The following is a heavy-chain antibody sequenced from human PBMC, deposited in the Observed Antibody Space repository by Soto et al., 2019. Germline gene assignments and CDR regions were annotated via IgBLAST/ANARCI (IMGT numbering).Heavy chain of an antibody. J-gene: IGHJ6*02. Sequence: LRLSCAASGFTVSSNYMSWVRQAPGKGLEWVSVIYSGGSTYYADSVKGRFTISRDNSKNTLYLQMNSLRAEDTAVYYCARDGDYYYGMDVWGQGTTVTVSS. D-gene: IGHD7-27*01. V-gene: IGHV3-53*01. CDR3: ARDGDYYYGMDV. CDR2: IYSGGST. CDR1: GFTVSSNY.